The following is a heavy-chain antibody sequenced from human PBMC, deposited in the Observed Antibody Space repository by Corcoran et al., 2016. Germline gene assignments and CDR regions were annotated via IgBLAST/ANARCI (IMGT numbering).Heavy chain of an antibody. D-gene: IGHD3-16*01. CDR3: AREGAPGGPSHPHYGMDV. V-gene: IGHV3-33*01. CDR2: IWYDGNKQ. CDR1: GFNFNSYG. J-gene: IGHJ6*02. Sequence: QMQLVESGGGVVQPGRSLRLSCAASGFNFNSYGMHWVRQAPGKGLEWVAIIWYDGNKQYYADSVKGRFTISRDTSRNTVHLQMNRLRDEDTVVYCCAREGAPGGPSHPHYGMDVGGQGTAVTVSS.